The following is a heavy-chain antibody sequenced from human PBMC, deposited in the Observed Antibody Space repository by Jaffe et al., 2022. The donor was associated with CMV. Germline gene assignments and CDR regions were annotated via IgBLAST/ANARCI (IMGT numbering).Heavy chain of an antibody. Sequence: EVQLVESGGGLVQPGGSLRLSCAAFGFTFSSYWMSWVRQAPGKGLEWVANIKQDGSEKHYVDSVKGRFTISRDDAKDSLYLQMNSLRAEDTAVYYCARLRDEHIYDFWSGYYYYYYYMDVWGKGTTVTVSS. CDR1: GFTFSSYW. CDR3: ARLRDEHIYDFWSGYYYYYYYMDV. V-gene: IGHV3-7*03. J-gene: IGHJ6*03. CDR2: IKQDGSEK. D-gene: IGHD3-3*01.